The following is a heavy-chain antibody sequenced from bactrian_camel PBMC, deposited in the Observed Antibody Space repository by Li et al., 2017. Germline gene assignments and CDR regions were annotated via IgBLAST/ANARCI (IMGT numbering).Heavy chain of an antibody. CDR1: TSSFTGSGYC. CDR2: IGSDSTT. Sequence: VQLVESGGGSVQAGESLRLSCNASTSSFTGSGYCMGWFHQPEDIRAGVAAIGSDSTTTYADSVKGRFTISQDNAKNTLYLQMDRLKPEDTAMYYCGYDLPRYCDPKVRTTRTRKWDQGTQVTVS. CDR3: GYDLPRYCDPKVRTTRTRK. V-gene: IGHV3S44*01. J-gene: IGHJ4*01. D-gene: IGHD5*01.